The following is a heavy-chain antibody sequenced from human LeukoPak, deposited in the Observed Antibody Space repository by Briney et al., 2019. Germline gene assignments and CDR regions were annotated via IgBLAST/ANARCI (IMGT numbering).Heavy chain of an antibody. Sequence: PSETLSLTCTLSGGSISTYYWSWIRQPPGKGLEWIGYIYHSGSTNYSPSLKSRVTISVDTSKNQFSLKLSSVTAADTAVYYCARGGGYASPIGYWGQGALVTVSP. J-gene: IGHJ4*02. CDR3: ARGGGYASPIGY. CDR1: GGSISTYY. D-gene: IGHD5-12*01. CDR2: IYHSGST. V-gene: IGHV4-59*01.